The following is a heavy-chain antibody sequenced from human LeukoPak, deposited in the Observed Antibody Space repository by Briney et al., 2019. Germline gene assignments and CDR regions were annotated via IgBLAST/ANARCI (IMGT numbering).Heavy chain of an antibody. CDR1: GFIFSNYW. Sequence: GGSLRLSCAASGFIFSNYWMHWVRQAPGKGLVWVSGISWNSDSIGYADSVKGRFTISRDNAKNSLYLQMNSLRAEDTALYYCARGEDGYQAPFDYWGQGTLVTVSS. CDR2: ISWNSDSI. CDR3: ARGEDGYQAPFDY. J-gene: IGHJ4*02. D-gene: IGHD5-24*01. V-gene: IGHV3-9*01.